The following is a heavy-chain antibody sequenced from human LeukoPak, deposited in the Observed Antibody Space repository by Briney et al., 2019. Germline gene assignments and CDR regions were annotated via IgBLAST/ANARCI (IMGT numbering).Heavy chain of an antibody. D-gene: IGHD2-15*01. V-gene: IGHV1-2*02. CDR3: ARPSLGSGATPSNY. Sequence: ASVKVSCKASGYTFTGYFIHWVRQAPGQGLERMGWINPNSGGTIYAQKFQGRVTMTRDTSISTAYMDLTRLTSDDTAVYYCARPSLGSGATPSNYWGQGTLVTVSS. J-gene: IGHJ4*02. CDR1: GYTFTGYF. CDR2: INPNSGGT.